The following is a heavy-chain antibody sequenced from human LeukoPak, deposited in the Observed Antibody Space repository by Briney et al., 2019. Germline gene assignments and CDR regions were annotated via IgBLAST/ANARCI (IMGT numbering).Heavy chain of an antibody. CDR1: GDSVSSVTDY. CDR3: AGERGEEYSSGWYKTNYFDN. J-gene: IGHJ4*02. V-gene: IGHV4-39*07. D-gene: IGHD6-19*01. CDR2: ADYSGGT. Sequence: SETLSLTCTVAGDSVSSVTDYWAWIRQPPGKGLEWIASADYSGGTYYNPSLESRVAISADMSKKQIYLTLTSVTGADTAVYYCAGERGEEYSSGWYKTNYFDNWGQGIRVTVSS.